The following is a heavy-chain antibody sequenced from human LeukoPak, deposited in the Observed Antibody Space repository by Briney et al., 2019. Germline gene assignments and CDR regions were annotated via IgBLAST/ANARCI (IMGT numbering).Heavy chain of an antibody. CDR1: GGSISRGDNY. Sequence: SETLSLTCTVSGGSISRGDNYWRWIRLPPGKGLEWIGYIYYSGSTNYNPSLKSRVNISVDTSKTQFSLRLSSVTAAETAVYHWARGGGYCSGGSCYDYWGQGTLVTVSS. J-gene: IGHJ4*02. CDR3: ARGGGYCSGGSCYDY. CDR2: IYYSGST. D-gene: IGHD2-15*01. V-gene: IGHV4-61*08.